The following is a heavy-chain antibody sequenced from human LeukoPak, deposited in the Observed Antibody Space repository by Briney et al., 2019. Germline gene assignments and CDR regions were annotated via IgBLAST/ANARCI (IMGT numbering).Heavy chain of an antibody. D-gene: IGHD6-13*01. CDR2: ISGTGDST. J-gene: IGHJ4*02. V-gene: IGHV3-23*01. CDR1: GFTFRSYI. Sequence: GGSLRLSCAASGFTFRSYIMSWVRQAPGKGLQWVSGISGTGDSTYYADSVKGRFTISRDNSNNTLWLQMNSLRVEDTAIYHCVKDQIAAAGTGHYWGQGTLVTVSS. CDR3: VKDQIAAAGTGHY.